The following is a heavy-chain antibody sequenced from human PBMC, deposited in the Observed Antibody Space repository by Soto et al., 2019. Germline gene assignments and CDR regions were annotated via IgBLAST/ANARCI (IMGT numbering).Heavy chain of an antibody. CDR2: ISWNSGSI. D-gene: IGHD2-15*01. CDR3: AKDSLRRMAYFDY. Sequence: PGGSLRLSCAASGFTFDDYAMHWVRQAPGKGLEWVSGISWNSGSIGYADSVKGRFTISRDNAKNSLYLQMNSLRAEDTALYYCAKDSLRRMAYFDYWGQGTLVTVSS. V-gene: IGHV3-9*01. CDR1: GFTFDDYA. J-gene: IGHJ4*02.